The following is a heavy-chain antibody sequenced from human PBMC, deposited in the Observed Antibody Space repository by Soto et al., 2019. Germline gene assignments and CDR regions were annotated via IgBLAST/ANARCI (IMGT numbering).Heavy chain of an antibody. CDR3: ARRYSSTSRTMDV. J-gene: IGHJ6*02. CDR2: ISSSSSSI. CDR1: GFTFSNYY. V-gene: IGHV3-48*02. D-gene: IGHD6-13*01. Sequence: EVQLVESGGGLVQPGGSLRLSCEASGFTFSNYYMTWVRQAPGKGLARVSYISSSSSSIDYADSVQGRFSISRDNAKSSLYLQMNSLRDEDTAVYYCARRYSSTSRTMDVWGQGTTVTVSS.